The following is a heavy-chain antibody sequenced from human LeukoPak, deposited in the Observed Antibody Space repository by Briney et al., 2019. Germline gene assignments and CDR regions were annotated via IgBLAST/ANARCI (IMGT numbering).Heavy chain of an antibody. CDR2: IEKDGSDI. CDR1: GFTLNNAW. V-gene: IGHV3-7*01. J-gene: IGHJ4*02. Sequence: GGSLRLSCAASGFTLNNAWMSWVRQAPGKGLEWVANIEKDGSDIHYADSVRGRFTISRDNTQTSQWLQMNSLRVEDTAIYYCATNTDYRFDYWGQGILVTVSS. CDR3: ATNTDYRFDY. D-gene: IGHD3-16*01.